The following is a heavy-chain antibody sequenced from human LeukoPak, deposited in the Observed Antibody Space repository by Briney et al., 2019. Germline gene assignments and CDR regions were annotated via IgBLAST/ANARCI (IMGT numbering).Heavy chain of an antibody. Sequence: GGSLRLSCAASGFTFSSYGMHWVRQAPGKGLEWVAVIWYDGSNKYYADSVKGRFTISRDNSKNTLYLQMNSLRAGDTAVYYCARDYIVVVVAATPYYYYYGMDVWGQGTTVTVSS. CDR3: ARDYIVVVVAATPYYYYYGMDV. V-gene: IGHV3-33*01. J-gene: IGHJ6*02. D-gene: IGHD2-15*01. CDR2: IWYDGSNK. CDR1: GFTFSSYG.